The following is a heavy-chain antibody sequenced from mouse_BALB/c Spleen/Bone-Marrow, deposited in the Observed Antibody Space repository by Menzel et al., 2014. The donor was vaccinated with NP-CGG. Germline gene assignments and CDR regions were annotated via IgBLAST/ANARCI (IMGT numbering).Heavy chain of an antibody. D-gene: IGHD1-1*01. Sequence: EVQLQRSGAELVKPGASVKLSCTASGFNIKDTYMHWVKQRPEQGLEWIGRIDPANGNTKYDPKFQGKATITADTSSNTAYLHLSSLTSEDTAVYYCAPYYYGSSSFAYWGQGTLVTVSA. J-gene: IGHJ3*01. CDR3: APYYYGSSSFAY. CDR2: IDPANGNT. CDR1: GFNIKDTY. V-gene: IGHV14-3*02.